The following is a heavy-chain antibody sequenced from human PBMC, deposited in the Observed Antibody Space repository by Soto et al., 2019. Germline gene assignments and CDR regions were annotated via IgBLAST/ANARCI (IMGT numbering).Heavy chain of an antibody. J-gene: IGHJ4*02. Sequence: EVQLLESGGGLVQPGGSLRLSCAASGFTFSNYAMSWVRQAPGKGLEWVSAISGSGGSTYYADSVKGRFTISRDTSNTTLYLQMNSLRAEDTAVYYWAKDPRVHYYDSGRSSYWCPGTLVTVSS. V-gene: IGHV3-23*01. D-gene: IGHD3-10*01. CDR3: AKDPRVHYYDSGRSSY. CDR1: GFTFSNYA. CDR2: ISGSGGST.